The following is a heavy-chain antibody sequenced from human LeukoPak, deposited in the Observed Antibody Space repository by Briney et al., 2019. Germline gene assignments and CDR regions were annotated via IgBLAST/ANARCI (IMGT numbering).Heavy chain of an antibody. CDR2: IRSQIYGGTP. J-gene: IGHJ4*02. CDR3: ADNYGGGFGY. CDR1: GFTLGDYA. D-gene: IGHD4-23*01. Sequence: GGSLRLSCTGSGFTLGDYAMTWVRQAPGKGLEWVGFIRSQIYGGTPEYAASVKGRFTISRDDSKNTLYLQMNSLRAEDTAVSYCADNYGGGFGYWGQGTLVTVSS. V-gene: IGHV3-49*04.